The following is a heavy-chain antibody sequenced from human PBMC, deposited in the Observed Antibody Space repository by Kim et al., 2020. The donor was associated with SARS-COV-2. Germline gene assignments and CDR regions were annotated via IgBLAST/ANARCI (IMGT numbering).Heavy chain of an antibody. J-gene: IGHJ5*02. CDR1: GYTFTGYY. D-gene: IGHD3-10*01. V-gene: IGHV1-2*02. CDR3: ARAPPYYYGSGSSWFDP. Sequence: ASVKVSCKASGYTFTGYYMHWVRQAPGQGLEWMGWISPNSGGTNYAQKFQGRLTMTRDTSITTAYMELSRLRSDDTAVYYCARAPPYYYGSGSSWFDPWGQGTLVSDSS. CDR2: ISPNSGGT.